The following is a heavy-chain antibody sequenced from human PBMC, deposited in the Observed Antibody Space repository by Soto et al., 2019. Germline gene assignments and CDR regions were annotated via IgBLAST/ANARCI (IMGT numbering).Heavy chain of an antibody. V-gene: IGHV1-8*01. CDR1: GYTFTSYD. CDR3: ARDYGVPGENYYYYGMDV. D-gene: IGHD4-17*01. CDR2: MNPNSGNT. J-gene: IGHJ6*02. Sequence: ASVKVSCKASGYTFTSYDINWVRQATGQGLEWMGWMNPNSGNTGYAQKFQGRVTMTRNTSISTAYMELSSLRSEDTAVYYCARDYGVPGENYYYYGMDVRGQGTTVTVSS.